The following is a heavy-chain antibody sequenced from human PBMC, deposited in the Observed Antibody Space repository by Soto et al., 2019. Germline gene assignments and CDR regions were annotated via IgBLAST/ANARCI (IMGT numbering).Heavy chain of an antibody. CDR1: GFTFSSYA. Sequence: EVQLLESGGGLVQPGGSLRLSCAASGFTFSSYAMSWVRQAPGKGLEWVSAISGSGGSTYYADFVKGRFTISRDNSKNTLYLQMNSLRAEDTAVYYCAKPNLWFGDPEDYWGQGTLVTVSS. CDR2: ISGSGGST. J-gene: IGHJ4*02. CDR3: AKPNLWFGDPEDY. V-gene: IGHV3-23*01. D-gene: IGHD3-10*01.